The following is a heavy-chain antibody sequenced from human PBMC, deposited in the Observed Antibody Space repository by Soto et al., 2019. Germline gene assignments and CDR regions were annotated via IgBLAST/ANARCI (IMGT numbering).Heavy chain of an antibody. J-gene: IGHJ4*02. CDR2: IYHNEAT. CDR3: AREANDYGDNYYFDY. Sequence: QVQLQESGPGLVKPPQTLSLTCTVSGGSISSGDYYWHWIRQSPGKGLEWIGYIYHNEATYYNPSLKSRLIISVDTSRNQFSLKLSSVTAADTAVYYCAREANDYGDNYYFDYWGPGTLVTVSS. V-gene: IGHV4-30-4*01. CDR1: GGSISSGDYY. D-gene: IGHD4-17*01.